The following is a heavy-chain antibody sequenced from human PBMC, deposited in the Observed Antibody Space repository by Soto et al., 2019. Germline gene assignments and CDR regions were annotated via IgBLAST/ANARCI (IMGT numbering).Heavy chain of an antibody. Sequence: PSETLSLTCTVSGGSISSYYWSWIRQPPGKGLEWIGYIYYSGSTNYNPSLKSRVTISVDTSKNQFSLKLSSVTAADTAVYYCARVATNVVVVAGAADYWGQGTLVTVFS. D-gene: IGHD2-15*01. J-gene: IGHJ4*02. CDR2: IYYSGST. V-gene: IGHV4-59*12. CDR3: ARVATNVVVVAGAADY. CDR1: GGSISSYY.